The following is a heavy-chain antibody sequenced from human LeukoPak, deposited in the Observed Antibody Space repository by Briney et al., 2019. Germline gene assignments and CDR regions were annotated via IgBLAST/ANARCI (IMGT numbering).Heavy chain of an antibody. V-gene: IGHV3-23*01. CDR3: AKGKGVVPAAIRGGNWFDP. J-gene: IGHJ5*02. CDR2: ISGSGGST. Sequence: GGSLRLSCAASGFTFSSYAMSWVRQAPGKGLEWVSAISGSGGSTYYADSVKGRFTISRDNSKNTLYLQMNSLRAADTAVYSCAKGKGVVPAAIRGGNWFDPWGQGTLVTVSS. CDR1: GFTFSSYA. D-gene: IGHD2-2*01.